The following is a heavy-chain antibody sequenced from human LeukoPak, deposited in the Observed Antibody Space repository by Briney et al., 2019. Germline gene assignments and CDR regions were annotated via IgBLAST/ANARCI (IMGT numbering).Heavy chain of an antibody. J-gene: IGHJ4*02. V-gene: IGHV1-69*06. CDR3: ARFSNPDILTGYYVY. D-gene: IGHD3-9*01. CDR2: IIPIFGTA. CDR1: GGTFSSCA. Sequence: SVKVSCKASGGTFSSCAISWVRQAPGQGLEWMGGIIPIFGTANYAQKFQGRVTITADKSTSTAYMELSSLRSEDTAVYYCARFSNPDILTGYYVYWGQGTLVTVSS.